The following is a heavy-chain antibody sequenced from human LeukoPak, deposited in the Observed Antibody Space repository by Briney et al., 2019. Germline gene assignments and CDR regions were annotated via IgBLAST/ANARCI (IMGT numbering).Heavy chain of an antibody. CDR3: QSRFLEWLLDY. CDR1: GGSISSGDYY. Sequence: SQTLSLTCTVSGGSISSGDYYWSWIRQPPGKGLEWIGYIHYSGSTSYNPSLKNRVIISVDTSKNQFSLKLSSVTAADTAVYYCQSRFLEWLLDYWGQGTLVTVSS. J-gene: IGHJ4*02. V-gene: IGHV4-30-4*01. CDR2: IHYSGST. D-gene: IGHD3-3*01.